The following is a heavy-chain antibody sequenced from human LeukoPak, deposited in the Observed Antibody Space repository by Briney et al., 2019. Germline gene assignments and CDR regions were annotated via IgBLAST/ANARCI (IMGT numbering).Heavy chain of an antibody. CDR2: ISSNGGST. CDR1: GFTFSSYA. CDR3: AIERQFSSGWYYFDY. Sequence: GGSLRLSCAASGFTFSSYAMHWVRQAPGKGLEYVSAISSNGGSTYYADSVKGRFTISRDNSKTTVILQMNSLRAEDTAVYYCAIERQFSSGWYYFDYWGQGILVTVSS. J-gene: IGHJ4*02. D-gene: IGHD6-19*01. V-gene: IGHV3-64*02.